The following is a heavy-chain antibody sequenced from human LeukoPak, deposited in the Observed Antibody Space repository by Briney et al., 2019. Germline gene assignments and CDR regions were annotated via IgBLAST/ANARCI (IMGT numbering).Heavy chain of an antibody. CDR1: GFIFSSYG. CDR3: AKTYYYDSSGYYYDY. Sequence: GGSPRLSCAASGFIFSSYGMHWVRQAPGKGLEWVAFIRYDGSNKYYADSVKGRFTISRDNSKNTLYLQMNSLRAEDTAVYYCAKTYYYDSSGYYYDYWGQGTLVTVSS. CDR2: IRYDGSNK. V-gene: IGHV3-30*02. J-gene: IGHJ4*02. D-gene: IGHD3-22*01.